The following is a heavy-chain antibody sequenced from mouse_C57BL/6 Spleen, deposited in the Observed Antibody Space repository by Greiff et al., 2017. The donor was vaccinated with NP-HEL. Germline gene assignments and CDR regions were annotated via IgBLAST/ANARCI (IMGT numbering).Heavy chain of an antibody. CDR3: ARTYGNSFDD. D-gene: IGHD2-1*01. Sequence: QVQLQQPGAELVMPGASVKLSCKASGYTFTSYWMHWVKQRPGQGLEWIGEIDPSDSYTNYNQKFKGKSTLTVDKSSSTAYMQLSSLTSEDSAVYYCARTYGNSFDDWGQGTTLTVSS. CDR2: IDPSDSYT. CDR1: GYTFTSYW. V-gene: IGHV1-69*01. J-gene: IGHJ2*01.